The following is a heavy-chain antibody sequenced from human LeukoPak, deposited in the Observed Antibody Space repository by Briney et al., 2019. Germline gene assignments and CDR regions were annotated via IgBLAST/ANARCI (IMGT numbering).Heavy chain of an antibody. CDR3: ARGSGGFDY. CDR1: GFTFSSYW. V-gene: IGHV3-74*01. D-gene: IGHD3-3*01. J-gene: IGHJ4*02. Sequence: PGGSLRLSCAASGFTFSSYWMHWVRQVPGKGLVWVAHINNPGTGTTYADAVKGRFTISRGNAKNTLYLQMNSLRADDTAMYYCARGSGGFDYWGQGTLITVSS. CDR2: INNPGTGT.